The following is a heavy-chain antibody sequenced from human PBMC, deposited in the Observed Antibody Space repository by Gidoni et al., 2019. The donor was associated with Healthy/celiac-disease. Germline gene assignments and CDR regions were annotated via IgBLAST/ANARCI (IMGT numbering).Heavy chain of an antibody. CDR2: INHSGST. D-gene: IGHD6-19*01. CDR3: ARAEAVAGIPFDY. J-gene: IGHJ4*02. V-gene: IGHV4-34*01. CDR1: AGSFSGYY. Sequence: QVQLQQWGAGLLKPSETLSLTCAAYAGSFSGYYWSWIRQPPGKGLEWIGEINHSGSTNYNPSLKSRVTISVDTSKNQFSLKLSSVTAADTAVYYCARAEAVAGIPFDYWGQGTLVTVSS.